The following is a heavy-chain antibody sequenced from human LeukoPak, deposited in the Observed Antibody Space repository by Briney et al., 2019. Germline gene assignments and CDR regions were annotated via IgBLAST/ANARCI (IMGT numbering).Heavy chain of an antibody. Sequence: GASVKVSCKASGYTFTSYDIHWVRQATGQGLEWMGWISAYNGNTNYAQKLQGRVTMTTDTSTSTAYMELRSLRSDDTAVYYCASSIGRKEPVWWLRKDYYYYMDVWGKGTTVTVSS. CDR1: GYTFTSYD. V-gene: IGHV1-18*01. D-gene: IGHD5-12*01. CDR2: ISAYNGNT. CDR3: ASSIGRKEPVWWLRKDYYYYMDV. J-gene: IGHJ6*03.